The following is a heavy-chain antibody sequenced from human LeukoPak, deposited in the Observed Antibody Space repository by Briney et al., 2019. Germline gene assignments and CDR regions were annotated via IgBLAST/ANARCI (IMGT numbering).Heavy chain of an antibody. V-gene: IGHV3-30-3*01. CDR3: ARDRMYGDPKYFDY. CDR2: ISYDGSNK. CDR1: GFTFSSYA. Sequence: GRSLRLSCAASGFTFSSYAMHWVRQAPGKGLEWVAVISYDGSNKYYADSVKGRFTISRDNSKNTPYLQMNSLRAEDTAVYYCARDRMYGDPKYFDYWGQGTLVTVSS. J-gene: IGHJ4*02. D-gene: IGHD4-17*01.